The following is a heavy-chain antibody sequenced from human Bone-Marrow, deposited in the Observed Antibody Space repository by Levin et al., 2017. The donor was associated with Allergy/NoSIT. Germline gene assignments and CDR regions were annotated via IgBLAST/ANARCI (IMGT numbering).Heavy chain of an antibody. J-gene: IGHJ5*02. CDR1: GFTFSSYW. D-gene: IGHD4-17*01. V-gene: IGHV3-7*01. CDR3: ARTHIATTVTTRFGWFDP. CDR2: IKQDGSEK. Sequence: LSLTCAASGFTFSSYWMSWVRQAPGKGLEWVANIKQDGSEKYYVDSVKGRFTISRDNAKNSLYLQMNSLRAEDTAVYYCARTHIATTVTTRFGWFDPWGQGTLVTVSS.